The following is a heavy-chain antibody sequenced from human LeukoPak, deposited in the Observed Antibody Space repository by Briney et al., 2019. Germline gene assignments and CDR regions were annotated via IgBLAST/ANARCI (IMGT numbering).Heavy chain of an antibody. V-gene: IGHV4-59*01. CDR1: GGSISSYH. D-gene: IGHD4-17*01. CDR3: ATSTVTTRGNAFDI. Sequence: SETLSLTCTVSGGSISSYHWSWIRQPPGKGLEWIGYIYYSGSTNYNPSLKSRVTISVDTSKNQFSLNLSSVTAADTAVYYCATSTVTTRGNAFDIWAKGQWSPSLQ. CDR2: IYYSGST. J-gene: IGHJ3*02.